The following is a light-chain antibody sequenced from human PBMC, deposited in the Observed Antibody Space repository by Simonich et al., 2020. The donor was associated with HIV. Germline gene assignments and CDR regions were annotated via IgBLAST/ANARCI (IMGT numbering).Light chain of an antibody. V-gene: IGKV3-11*01. CDR3: QQRSNWLT. CDR2: DAS. J-gene: IGKJ4*01. Sequence: EIVLTQSPATLSLSPGKTATLSCRASQSVSSYCDWYQQTPCQAPSLLINDASHRATGIPARFSGSGSGTEFTLTISSLEPEDFAVYYCQQRSNWLTFGGGTKVEIK. CDR1: QSVSSY.